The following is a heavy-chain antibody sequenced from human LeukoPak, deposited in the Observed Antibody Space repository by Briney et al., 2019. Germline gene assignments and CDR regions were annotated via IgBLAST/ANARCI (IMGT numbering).Heavy chain of an antibody. CDR2: ISSSGSTI. CDR1: GFTFSDYY. CDR3: ARDAAMADYYMDV. V-gene: IGHV3-11*04. Sequence: KPGGSLRLSCAASGFTFSDYYMSWIRQAPGKGLEWVSYISSSGSTIYYADSVKGRFTISRDNAKNSLYLQMNSLRAEDTAVYYCARDAAMADYYMDVWGKGTTVTVSS. D-gene: IGHD5-18*01. J-gene: IGHJ6*03.